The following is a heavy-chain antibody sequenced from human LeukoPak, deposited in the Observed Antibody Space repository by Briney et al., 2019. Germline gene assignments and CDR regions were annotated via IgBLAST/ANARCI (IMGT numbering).Heavy chain of an antibody. Sequence: GGSLRLSCAASGFTFSSYAMNWVRQAPGKGLEWVGFIRSKAYGGTTEYAASVKGRFTISRDDSKSIAYLQMNSLKTEDTAVYYCTRHSSLGDYWGQGTLVTVSS. CDR2: IRSKAYGGTT. D-gene: IGHD3-22*01. CDR3: TRHSSLGDY. V-gene: IGHV3-49*04. J-gene: IGHJ4*02. CDR1: GFTFSSYA.